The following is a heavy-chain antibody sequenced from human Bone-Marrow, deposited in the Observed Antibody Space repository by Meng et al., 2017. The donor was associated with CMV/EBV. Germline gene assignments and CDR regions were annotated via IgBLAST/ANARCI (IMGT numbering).Heavy chain of an antibody. J-gene: IGHJ5*02. CDR2: IFHSGTA. D-gene: IGHD3-10*01. Sequence: SETLSLTCGVSGDSISSSNWWSWVRQPPGKGLEWIGEIFHSGTANYNPSLKSRLTISVDKSKNQFSLKLSSVTAADTAVYYCARVGYAVRGGDWVDPWGHGPLVTVSS. CDR3: ARVGYAVRGGDWVDP. V-gene: IGHV4-4*02. CDR1: GDSISSSNW.